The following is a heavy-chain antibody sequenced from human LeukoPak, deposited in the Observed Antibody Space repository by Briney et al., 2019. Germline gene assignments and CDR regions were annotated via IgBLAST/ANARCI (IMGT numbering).Heavy chain of an antibody. CDR2: INHDEIP. V-gene: IGHV4-34*01. J-gene: IGHJ5*02. CDR3: AILLPPFLAATGSRRGYNWFDP. Sequence: SETLSLTCAVYGGSFSGYQWSWIRQSPGKGLEWIGEINHDEIPNYNPSLKSQITISVDTSKSQFSLKLSSVTAADTAVYYCAILLPPFLAATGSRRGYNWFDPWGQGTLVTVSS. CDR1: GGSFSGYQ. D-gene: IGHD6-13*01.